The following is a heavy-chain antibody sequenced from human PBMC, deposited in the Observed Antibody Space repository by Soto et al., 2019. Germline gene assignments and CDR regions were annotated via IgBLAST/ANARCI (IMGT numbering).Heavy chain of an antibody. CDR2: ISSSSSYT. V-gene: IGHV3-11*05. J-gene: IGHJ6*02. Sequence: QVQLVESGGGLVKPGGSLRLSCAASGFTFSDYYMIWIRQAPGKGLKWVSYISSSSSYTNYADSVKGRFTISRDNAKNSLYMQMNSLRADDTAVYYCARVRALAADGMDVWSQGTTVTVSS. D-gene: IGHD6-19*01. CDR3: ARVRALAADGMDV. CDR1: GFTFSDYY.